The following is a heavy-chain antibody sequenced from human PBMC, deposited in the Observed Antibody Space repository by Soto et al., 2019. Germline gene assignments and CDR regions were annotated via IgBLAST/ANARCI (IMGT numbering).Heavy chain of an antibody. CDR1: GFTFSNAW. CDR2: IKSKTDGGTT. V-gene: IGHV3-15*01. CDR3: TTSLGYCSSTSCYDY. D-gene: IGHD2-2*01. Sequence: GGSLRLSCAASGFTFSNAWMSWVRQAPGKGLEWVGRIKSKTDGGTTDYAAPVKGRFTISRDDSKNTLYLQMNSLKTEDTALYYCTTSLGYCSSTSCYDYWGQGTLVTVSS. J-gene: IGHJ4*02.